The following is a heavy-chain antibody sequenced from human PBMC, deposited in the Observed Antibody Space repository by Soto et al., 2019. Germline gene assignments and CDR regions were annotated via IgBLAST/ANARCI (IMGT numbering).Heavy chain of an antibody. J-gene: IGHJ6*01. CDR2: ISDYNGNT. Sequence: QVQLVQSGAEVKKPGASVKVSCKASGYSFTTYGISWVRQAPGQGLEWMGWISDYNGNTNYEKKFQGRVTMTTDTSTRTGYMELKSLRSDDTAVYYCAREGYYSGSESYSPPRYYGMDVWGQGTTVTVSP. D-gene: IGHD3-10*01. CDR3: AREGYYSGSESYSPPRYYGMDV. CDR1: GYSFTTYG. V-gene: IGHV1-18*01.